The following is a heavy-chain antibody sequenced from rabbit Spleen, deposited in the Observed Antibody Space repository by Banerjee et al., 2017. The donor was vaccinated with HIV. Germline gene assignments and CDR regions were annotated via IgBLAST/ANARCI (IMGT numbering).Heavy chain of an antibody. CDR3: ARDTGSSFSSYGMDL. J-gene: IGHJ6*01. CDR2: INIVTGKS. CDR1: GVSLNDKDV. V-gene: IGHV1S45*01. D-gene: IGHD8-1*01. Sequence: QEQLEESGGGLVKPEGSLTLTCKASGVSLNDKDVMCWVRQAPGKGLEWIACINIVTGKSVYASWAEGRFIMSRTSSTTVTLQMTSLTAADTATYFCARDTGSSFSSYGMDLWGPGTLVTVS.